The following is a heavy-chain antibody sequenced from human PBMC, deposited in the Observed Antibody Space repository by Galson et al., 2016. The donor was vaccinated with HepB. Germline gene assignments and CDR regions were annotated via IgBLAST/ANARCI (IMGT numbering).Heavy chain of an antibody. J-gene: IGHJ3*02. V-gene: IGHV5-51*01. D-gene: IGHD4-23*01. CDR3: SRQGSDVTSWQIYGGFDM. CDR1: GYSFSTYW. Sequence: GAEVKKPGESLKISCKGSGYSFSTYWIGWVRQMPGKGLEWMGIIYPGDSDTRYSPSFQGQVTISADKSIDIAYLQWSSLKASDTAIYYCSRQGSDVTSWQIYGGFDMWGQGKMVTVSS. CDR2: IYPGDSDT.